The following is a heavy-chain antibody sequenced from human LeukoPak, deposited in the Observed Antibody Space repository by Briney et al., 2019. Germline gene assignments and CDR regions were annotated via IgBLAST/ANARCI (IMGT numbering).Heavy chain of an antibody. V-gene: IGHV1-2*02. D-gene: IGHD4-23*01. Sequence: ASVKVSCKASGYTFTDYIVHWVRQAPGQGLEWMGCINPKSGATDYAQKFQGRFTMTRDTSISTAYMELSGLRSDDTAVYYCASVTLNAYAGDYRGQGTLVTVSS. CDR3: ASVTLNAYAGDY. CDR2: INPKSGAT. CDR1: GYTFTDYI. J-gene: IGHJ4*02.